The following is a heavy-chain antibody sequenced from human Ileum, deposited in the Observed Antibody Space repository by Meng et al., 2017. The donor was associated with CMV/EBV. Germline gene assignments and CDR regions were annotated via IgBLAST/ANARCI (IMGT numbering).Heavy chain of an antibody. J-gene: IGHJ5*02. D-gene: IGHD3-10*01. CDR3: ARDSYHYGSSTYNWFDP. V-gene: IGHV4-59*13. CDR2: IYYSGTT. Sequence: GSLRLSCSVSGGSIRSYYWSWIRQSPGKGLEWIGHIYYSGTTNQNPSLRSRVIMSVDTSKNQFSLKLSSVTAADTAVYYCARDSYHYGSSTYNWFDPWGQGTLVTVSS. CDR1: GGSIRSYY.